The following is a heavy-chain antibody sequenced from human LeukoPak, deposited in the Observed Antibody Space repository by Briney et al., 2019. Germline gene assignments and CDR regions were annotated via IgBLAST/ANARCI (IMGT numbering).Heavy chain of an antibody. CDR3: ARGHYGGNRYFDI. CDR2: IHPNSGKT. Sequence: ASVKVSCKASGYTFRSYEINWVRQAPGQGLEWVGWIHPNSGKTGYAQKFQGRVTMTRDTSTETAFMELSSLKFDDTTIFYCARGHYGGNRYFDIWGQGTLVTVSS. D-gene: IGHD4-23*01. J-gene: IGHJ4*02. CDR1: GYTFRSYE. V-gene: IGHV1-8*01.